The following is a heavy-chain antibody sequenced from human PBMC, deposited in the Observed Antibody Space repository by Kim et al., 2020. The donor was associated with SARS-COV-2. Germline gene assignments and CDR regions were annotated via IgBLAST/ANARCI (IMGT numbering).Heavy chain of an antibody. CDR2: IWHDGSNE. V-gene: IGHV3-30*02. CDR3: ATEYTSSECFGY. Sequence: GGSLRLSCAASGFTFSSYGFHWVRQAPGKGLEWVAFIWHDGSNECYADSVKGRFTISRDNSKNTLYLQMNSLRAEDTAVYYCATEYTSSECFGYWGQGTLVTVSS. CDR1: GFTFSSYG. J-gene: IGHJ4*02. D-gene: IGHD6-6*01.